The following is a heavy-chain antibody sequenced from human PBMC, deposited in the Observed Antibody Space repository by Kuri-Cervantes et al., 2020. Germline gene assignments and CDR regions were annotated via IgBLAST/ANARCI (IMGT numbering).Heavy chain of an antibody. J-gene: IGHJ3*02. V-gene: IGHV3-48*03. CDR1: GFTFSNFE. CDR2: ISSSSDSL. CDR3: AIAGDYTAFDI. D-gene: IGHD4-17*01. Sequence: GESLKISCVASGFTFSNFEMNWVRQAPGKGLEWISYISSSSDSLYYADSVKGRFTISRDNAKKSLYLQMNSLRAEDTAVYYCAIAGDYTAFDIWGQGTMVTVSS.